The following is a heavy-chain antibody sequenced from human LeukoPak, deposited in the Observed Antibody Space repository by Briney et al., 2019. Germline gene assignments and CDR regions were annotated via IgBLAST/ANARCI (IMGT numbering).Heavy chain of an antibody. V-gene: IGHV1-69*13. CDR1: GGTFSSYA. D-gene: IGHD3-10*01. CDR2: IIPIFGTA. CDR3: ARVPLGFGESYYYYMDV. Sequence: ASVKVSCKASGGTFSSYAISWVRQAPGQGLEWMGGIIPIFGTANYAQKFQGRVTITADESTSTAYMELSSLRSEDTAVYYCARVPLGFGESYYYYMDVWGKGTTVTISS. J-gene: IGHJ6*03.